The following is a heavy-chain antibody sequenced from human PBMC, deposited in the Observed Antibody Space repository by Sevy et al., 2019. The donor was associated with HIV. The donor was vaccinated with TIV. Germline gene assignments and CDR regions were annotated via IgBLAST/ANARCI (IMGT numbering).Heavy chain of an antibody. CDR3: ARVGGGFYGDYPFDY. V-gene: IGHV3-7*01. CDR1: GFAFSAYW. J-gene: IGHJ4*01. Sequence: GGSLRLSCSASGFAFSAYWMVWVRQGPGKGLEWVANIKQDGSEQNYVDSVEGRFTISRDNGKNLLYLQMNDLRAEDTAVYYCARVGGGFYGDYPFDYWGHGTLVTVSS. D-gene: IGHD4-17*01. CDR2: IKQDGSEQ.